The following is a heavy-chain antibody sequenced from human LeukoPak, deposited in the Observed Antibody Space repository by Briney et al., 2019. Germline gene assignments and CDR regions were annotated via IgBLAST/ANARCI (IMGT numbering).Heavy chain of an antibody. CDR3: ARDRVGSADFWSGYYTGTFEY. CDR2: ISDTGSTI. V-gene: IGHV3-11*04. J-gene: IGHJ4*02. D-gene: IGHD3-3*01. CDR1: GFTFSDYY. Sequence: PGGSLRLSCAASGFTFSDYYMSWIRQAPGKGLEWVSYISDTGSTIYCADSVKGRFTISRDNAKNSLYLQMNSLRPEDTAVYYCARDRVGSADFWSGYYTGTFEYWGQGTLVTVSS.